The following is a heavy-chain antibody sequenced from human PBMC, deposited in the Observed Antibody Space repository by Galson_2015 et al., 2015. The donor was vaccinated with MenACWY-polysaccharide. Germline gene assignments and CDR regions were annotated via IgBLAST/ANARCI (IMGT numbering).Heavy chain of an antibody. Sequence: SLRLSCATSGFTFSSYGIHWVRQAPGKGLEWVAIIKQDGSEKYYVDSVKGRFSISRDNAKNSLYLQMNSLRSEDTAVYYCARDPLDSSGYTRGSVFDLWGRGTLVTVSS. D-gene: IGHD3-22*01. CDR3: ARDPLDSSGYTRGSVFDL. J-gene: IGHJ2*01. CDR2: IKQDGSEK. CDR1: GFTFSSYG. V-gene: IGHV3-7*01.